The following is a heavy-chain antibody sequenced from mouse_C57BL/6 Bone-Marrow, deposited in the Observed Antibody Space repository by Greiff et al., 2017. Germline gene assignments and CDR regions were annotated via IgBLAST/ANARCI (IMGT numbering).Heavy chain of an antibody. J-gene: IGHJ4*01. CDR2: IYPGDGDT. V-gene: IGHV1-82*01. D-gene: IGHD1-1*01. Sequence: QVQLQQSGPELVKPGASVKISCKASGYAFSSSWMNWVKQRPGKGLEWIGRIYPGDGDTNYNGKFKGKATLTADKSSSTAYMQLSSLTSEDSAVYFCARVLYYYGSSRYYAMDYWGQGTSVTVSS. CDR1: GYAFSSSW. CDR3: ARVLYYYGSSRYYAMDY.